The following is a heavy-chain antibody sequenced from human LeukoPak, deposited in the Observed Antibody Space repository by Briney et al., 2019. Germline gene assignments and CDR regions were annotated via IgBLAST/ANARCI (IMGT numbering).Heavy chain of an antibody. J-gene: IGHJ6*04. CDR1: GGTFSSYA. CDR2: IIPIFGTA. Sequence: SVKVSCTASGGTFSSYAISWVRQAPGQGLEWMGGIIPIFGTANYAQKFQGRVTITADESTSTAYLALRSLRSADTAVYYCARGEEWFGASPRMDVWGKGTTVTVSS. CDR3: ARGEEWFGASPRMDV. D-gene: IGHD3-10*01. V-gene: IGHV1-69*13.